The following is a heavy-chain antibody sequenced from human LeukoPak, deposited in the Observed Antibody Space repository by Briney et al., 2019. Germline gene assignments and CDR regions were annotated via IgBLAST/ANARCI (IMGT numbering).Heavy chain of an antibody. D-gene: IGHD3-3*01. V-gene: IGHV4-34*01. CDR2: INHSGST. J-gene: IGHJ4*02. CDR3: ARSGVSKYDFWSGYRLTNDY. Sequence: SENLSLTCAVYGGSFSGYYWSWIRQPPGKGLEWIGEINHSGSTNYNPSLKSRVTISVDTSKNQFSLKLSSVTAADTAVYYCARSGVSKYDFWSGYRLTNDYWGQGTLVTVSS. CDR1: GGSFSGYY.